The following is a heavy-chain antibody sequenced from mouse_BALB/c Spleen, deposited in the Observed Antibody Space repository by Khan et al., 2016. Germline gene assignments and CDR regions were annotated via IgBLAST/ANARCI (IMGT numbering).Heavy chain of an antibody. CDR1: GYSITSGYY. Sequence: EVQLQESGPGLVKPSQSLSLTCSVTGYSITSGYYWNWIRQFPGNKLEWMGYISYDGSNNYNPSLKNRISITRDTSKNQFFLKLNSVTTEDTATYYCARDRTRITTFAYWGQGTLVTVSA. CDR2: ISYDGSN. D-gene: IGHD2-4*01. V-gene: IGHV3-6*02. J-gene: IGHJ3*01. CDR3: ARDRTRITTFAY.